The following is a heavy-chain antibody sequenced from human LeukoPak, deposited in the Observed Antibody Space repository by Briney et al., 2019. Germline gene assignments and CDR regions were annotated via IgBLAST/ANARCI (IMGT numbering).Heavy chain of an antibody. V-gene: IGHV3-48*03. Sequence: GGSLRLSCEASEFIFSTYDMHWVRQAPGKGLEWVSYISSDGFVELYADSVKGRFTISRDNAKSLLYLQMDSLRVGDTAVYYCAKGGRIQVWLDYWGQGTLVTVSS. CDR3: AKGGRIQVWLDY. CDR1: EFIFSTYD. CDR2: ISSDGFVE. J-gene: IGHJ4*02. D-gene: IGHD5-18*01.